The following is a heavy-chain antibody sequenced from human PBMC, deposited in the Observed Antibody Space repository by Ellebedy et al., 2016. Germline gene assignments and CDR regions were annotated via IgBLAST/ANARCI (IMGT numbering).Heavy chain of an antibody. V-gene: IGHV5-10-1*01. CDR1: GYTFINYW. D-gene: IGHD6-19*01. J-gene: IGHJ4*02. CDR3: ATSIAVAGFDY. Sequence: GESLKISXQASGYTFINYWISWVRQMPGKGPEWMGRIDPGDSYTKNAPAFQGHVTISVDKSIGTAYLQWSSLKASDTAMYYCATSIAVAGFDYWGQGTLVTVSS. CDR2: IDPGDSYT.